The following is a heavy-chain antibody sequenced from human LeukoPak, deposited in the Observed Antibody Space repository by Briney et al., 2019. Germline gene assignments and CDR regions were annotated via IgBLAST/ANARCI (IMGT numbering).Heavy chain of an antibody. J-gene: IGHJ4*02. CDR3: ASASMVRGVQDY. CDR2: INHSGST. V-gene: IGHV4-34*01. CDR1: GFTFSSYS. Sequence: PGGSLRLSCAASGFTFSSYSMNWVRQAPGKGLEWIGEINHSGSTNYNPSLKSRVTISVDTSKNQFSLRLSSVTAADTAVYYCASASMVRGVQDYWGQGTLVTVSS. D-gene: IGHD3-10*01.